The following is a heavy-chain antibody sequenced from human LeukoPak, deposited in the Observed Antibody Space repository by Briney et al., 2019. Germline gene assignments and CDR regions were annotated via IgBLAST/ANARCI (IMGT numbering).Heavy chain of an antibody. CDR3: AGNVLRYFDWSYYFDY. CDR2: IYTSGST. CDR1: GGSISSYY. V-gene: IGHV4-4*07. Sequence: PSETLSLTCTASGGSISSYYWSWLRQPAGKGLEWIGRIYTSGSTNYNASLKSRVTMSVDTSKNQFSLKLSSVTAADTAVYYCAGNVLRYFDWSYYFDYWGQGTLVTVSA. D-gene: IGHD3-9*01. J-gene: IGHJ4*02.